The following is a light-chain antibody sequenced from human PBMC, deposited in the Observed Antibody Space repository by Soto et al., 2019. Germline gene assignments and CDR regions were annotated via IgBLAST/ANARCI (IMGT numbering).Light chain of an antibody. CDR2: KAS. CDR3: QQYNSNSCT. V-gene: IGKV1-5*03. Sequence: DIQMTQSPSTLSASVGDRVTITCRASQSISSRLAWYQQKPGKAPKLLIYKASSLESGVPSRFSGSGSGTEFTLSISSLQPDDFATYYCQQYNSNSCTFGQGTKLEIK. J-gene: IGKJ2*02. CDR1: QSISSR.